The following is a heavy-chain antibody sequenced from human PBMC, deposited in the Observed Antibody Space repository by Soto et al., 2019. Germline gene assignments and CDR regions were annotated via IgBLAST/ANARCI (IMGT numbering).Heavy chain of an antibody. CDR2: IYATGST. D-gene: IGHD1-1*01. V-gene: IGHV4-4*07. Sequence: LSLTCTVSGASISGFYWSWIRESAGKGLQWIGRIYATGSTDYNPSLKSRVMMSVDTSKKQFSLKLRSVTAAVTAVYSCVSDGMNTFRDWFDPWGQGNTVTVSS. J-gene: IGHJ5*02. CDR1: GASISGFY. CDR3: VSDGMNTFRDWFDP.